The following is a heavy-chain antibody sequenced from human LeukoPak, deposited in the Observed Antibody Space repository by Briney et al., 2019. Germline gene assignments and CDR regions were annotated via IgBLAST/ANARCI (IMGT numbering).Heavy chain of an antibody. V-gene: IGHV3-48*02. CDR2: INGDSSII. CDR3: AREGGDGRGWFGY. D-gene: IGHD6-19*01. J-gene: IGHJ4*02. CDR1: RFALCTSS. Sequence: GGSLRLSCAASRFALCTSSMTWVRQAPGKGLERVLYINGDSSIINYADSLKGRFTVSRDNARNSLYLQMNSLRDEDTAVYYCAREGGDGRGWFGYWGQGALVTVSS.